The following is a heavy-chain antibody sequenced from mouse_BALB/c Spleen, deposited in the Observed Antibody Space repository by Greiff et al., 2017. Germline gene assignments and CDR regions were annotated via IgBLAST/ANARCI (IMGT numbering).Heavy chain of an antibody. CDR3: ARVDY. J-gene: IGHJ4*01. V-gene: IGHV1-15*01. Sequence: QVQLKESGAELVRPGASVTLSCKASGYTFTDYEMHWVKQTPVHGLEWIGAIDPETGGTAYNQKFKGKATLTADKSSSTAYMELRSLTSEDSAVYYCARVDYWGQGTSVTVSS. CDR2: IDPETGGT. CDR1: GYTFTDYE.